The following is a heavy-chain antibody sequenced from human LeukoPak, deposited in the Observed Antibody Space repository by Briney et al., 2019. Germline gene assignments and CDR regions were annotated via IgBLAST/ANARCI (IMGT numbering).Heavy chain of an antibody. D-gene: IGHD4-17*01. V-gene: IGHV1-58*02. CDR1: GFTFTSSA. CDR2: IVVGSGNT. J-gene: IGHJ6*03. Sequence: GTSVKVSCKASGFTFTSSAMQWVRQARGQRLEWIGWIVVGSGNTNYAQKFQERVTITRDMSTSTAYMELSSLRSEDTAVYYCAAAAAYGDPTYYYYMDVWGKGTTVTVSS. CDR3: AAAAAYGDPTYYYYMDV.